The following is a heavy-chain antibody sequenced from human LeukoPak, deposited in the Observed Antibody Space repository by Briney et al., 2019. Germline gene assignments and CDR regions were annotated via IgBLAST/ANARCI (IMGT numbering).Heavy chain of an antibody. CDR2: IYYSGST. CDR3: AREAAKTIDY. V-gene: IGHV4-39*07. Sequence: SETLSLTCSVSGGSIGRSSYYWGWIRQPPGKGLEWIGNIYYSGSTYYNPSLKSRLTISVDMSKDQFSLKLISVTAADTAVYYCAREAAKTIDYWGQGTLVTVSS. D-gene: IGHD2-15*01. CDR1: GGSIGRSSYY. J-gene: IGHJ4*02.